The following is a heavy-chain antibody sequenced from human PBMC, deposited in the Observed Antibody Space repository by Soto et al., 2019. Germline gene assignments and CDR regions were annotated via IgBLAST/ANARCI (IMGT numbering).Heavy chain of an antibody. D-gene: IGHD6-19*01. CDR2: IHYSGIT. CDR3: ARGMTYSNGWPYFDY. Sequence: SETLSLTCTVSGGSISDHHWNWIRQPPGKGLEWIGYIHYSGITIFNPSLESRLNMSVDTSNNQFSLKMRSLTAADTAIYYCARGMTYSNGWPYFDYWGQGTLVTVS. V-gene: IGHV4-59*11. J-gene: IGHJ4*02. CDR1: GGSISDHH.